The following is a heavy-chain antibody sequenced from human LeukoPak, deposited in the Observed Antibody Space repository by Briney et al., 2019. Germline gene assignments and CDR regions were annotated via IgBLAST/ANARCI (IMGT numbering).Heavy chain of an antibody. CDR2: IYTGGST. D-gene: IGHD4-17*01. CDR1: GFTVSSNY. CDR3: ARDRYGNQVDY. V-gene: IGHV3-53*01. J-gene: IGHJ4*02. Sequence: GGSLRLSCAASGFTVSSNYMSWVRQAPGKGLEWVSVIYTGGSTYYADSVKGRFTISRDNSNNTLYLQMNSLRAEDTAVYYCARDRYGNQVDYWGQGTLVTVSS.